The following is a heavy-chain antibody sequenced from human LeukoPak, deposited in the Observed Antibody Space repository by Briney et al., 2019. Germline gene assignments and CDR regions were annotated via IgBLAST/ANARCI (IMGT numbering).Heavy chain of an antibody. V-gene: IGHV1-2*02. Sequence: ASVKVSCKASGYTFTGYYMHWVRQAPGQGLEWMGWINPNSGGTNYAQKFQGRVTMTRDTSISTAYMEPSRLRSDDTAVYYCARVAYTAPQWLELFDYWGQGTLVTVSS. CDR2: INPNSGGT. CDR1: GYTFTGYY. D-gene: IGHD6-19*01. J-gene: IGHJ4*02. CDR3: ARVAYTAPQWLELFDY.